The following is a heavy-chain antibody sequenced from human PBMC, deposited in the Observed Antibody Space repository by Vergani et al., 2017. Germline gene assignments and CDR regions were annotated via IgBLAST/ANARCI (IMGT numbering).Heavy chain of an antibody. J-gene: IGHJ4*02. CDR3: ARSIVSHNPPDYFDN. V-gene: IGHV4-59*01. CDR1: GGSLSGYN. CDR2: AEDSGYS. D-gene: IGHD1-1*01. Sequence: QVQQQESGPGLVRPSETLSLTCTVTGGSLSGYNWNWIRQTPGEGLEWIGYAEDSGYSNNNPSLKARVPMSSDTSNNQFPLMLSSVTVADTAVYYLARSIVSHNPPDYFDNWGQGTLVTVSS.